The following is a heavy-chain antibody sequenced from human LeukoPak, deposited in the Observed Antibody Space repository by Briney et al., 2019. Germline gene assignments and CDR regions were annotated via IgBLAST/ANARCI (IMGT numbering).Heavy chain of an antibody. CDR3: ARDLRPANL. V-gene: IGHV1-2*02. CDR1: GYTFTEHF. CDR2: IHPASANT. Sequence: ASVKVSCRASGYTFTEHFIHWVRQAPGQGLQYMGWIHPASANTVYAQMFHGRVTLTRDTPATTTYMELSGLRSDDTAVYYCARDLRPANLWGQGTLVTVSS. D-gene: IGHD1-7*01. J-gene: IGHJ4*02.